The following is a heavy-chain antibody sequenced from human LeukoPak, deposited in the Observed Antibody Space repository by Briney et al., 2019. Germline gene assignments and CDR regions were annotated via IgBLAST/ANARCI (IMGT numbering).Heavy chain of an antibody. CDR1: GFTFSSYA. V-gene: IGHV3-21*01. CDR3: ARDRSGYFDY. D-gene: IGHD6-25*01. Sequence: GGSLRLSCAASGFTFSSYAMSWVRQAPGKGLEWVSSISSSSSYIYYADSVKGRFTISRDTAKNSLYLQMNSLRAEDTAVYYCARDRSGYFDYWGQGTLVTVSS. CDR2: ISSSSSYI. J-gene: IGHJ4*02.